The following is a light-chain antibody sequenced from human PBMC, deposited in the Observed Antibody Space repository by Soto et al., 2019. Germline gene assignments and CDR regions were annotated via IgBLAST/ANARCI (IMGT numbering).Light chain of an antibody. J-gene: IGKJ3*01. V-gene: IGKV3-20*01. CDR2: GAS. CDR3: QQYHSLPPT. CDR1: QSVSSTY. Sequence: DIVLTQSPGTLSLSTGERATLSCRASQSVSSTYFAWYQQKPGQPPRLLIYGASNRATGIPDRFSGSGSGTDFTLTISRLEPEDFAVYYCQQYHSLPPTFGHGTKVDI.